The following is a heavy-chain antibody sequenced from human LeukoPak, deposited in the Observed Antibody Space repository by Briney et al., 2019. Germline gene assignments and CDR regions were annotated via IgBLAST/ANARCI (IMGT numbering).Heavy chain of an antibody. J-gene: IGHJ4*02. CDR2: INQEGSEK. CDR1: GLIFRSYW. CDR3: ARERDGRFFDY. Sequence: GGSLRLSCEVSGLIFRSYWMSWVREAPGKGLERVANINQEGSEKYFEDSVKGRFTISRDNAKNSLHLQMSTLRAEDTAVYYCARERDGRFFDYWGQGTLVTVSS. V-gene: IGHV3-7*01. D-gene: IGHD5-24*01.